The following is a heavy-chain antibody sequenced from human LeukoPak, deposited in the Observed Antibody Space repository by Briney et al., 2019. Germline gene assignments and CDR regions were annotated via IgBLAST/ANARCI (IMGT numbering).Heavy chain of an antibody. Sequence: QPGGSLILSCAASGFTFSSYAMSWVRQAPGKGLEWVSTISSSGGGTYYADSVKGRFTISRDNSKNSLYLQMNSLRAEDTAVYYCAKALVRGVISYFDYWGQGTLVTVSS. V-gene: IGHV3-23*01. J-gene: IGHJ4*02. CDR1: GFTFSSYA. CDR2: ISSSGGGT. CDR3: AKALVRGVISYFDY. D-gene: IGHD3-10*01.